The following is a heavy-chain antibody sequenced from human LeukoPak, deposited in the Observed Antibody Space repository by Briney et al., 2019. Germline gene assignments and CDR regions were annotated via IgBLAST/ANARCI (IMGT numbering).Heavy chain of an antibody. CDR2: ITSSGDTI. D-gene: IGHD4-17*01. CDR1: GFTFSDYY. J-gene: IGHJ4*02. Sequence: PGGSLRLSCAASGFTFSDYYMSWIRQAPGKGLEWISYITSSGDTIFYADSVKGRFTISRDNAKNSLYLQMNSLRAEDTAVYYCARGGPTVTTPFVDYWGQGTLVTVSS. V-gene: IGHV3-11*04. CDR3: ARGGPTVTTPFVDY.